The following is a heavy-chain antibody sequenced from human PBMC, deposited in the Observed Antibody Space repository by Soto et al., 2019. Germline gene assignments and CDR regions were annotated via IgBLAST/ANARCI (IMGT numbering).Heavy chain of an antibody. J-gene: IGHJ5*02. D-gene: IGHD3-3*01. V-gene: IGHV4-61*01. Sequence: SETLSLTCTVSGGAISSSSYYWSWIRQPPGKGLEWIGYIYYSGSTNYNPSLKSRVTISVDTSKNQFSLKLSSVTAADTAVYYCARTIFGVVPNNWFDPWGQGTLVTVSS. CDR1: GGAISSSSYY. CDR2: IYYSGST. CDR3: ARTIFGVVPNNWFDP.